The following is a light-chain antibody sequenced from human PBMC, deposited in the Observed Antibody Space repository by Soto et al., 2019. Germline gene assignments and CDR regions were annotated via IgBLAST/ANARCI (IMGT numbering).Light chain of an antibody. V-gene: IGKV1-5*01. J-gene: IGKJ1*01. Sequence: DIQMTQSPSTLSASVGDRVTITCRASQTTDSWLAWYQQKPGEAPKLLIYDASSLESGVPSRFSGSGSGTEFTLTISSLQRDDFATYYCQQYKTYWTFGQGTKVDI. CDR1: QTTDSW. CDR3: QQYKTYWT. CDR2: DAS.